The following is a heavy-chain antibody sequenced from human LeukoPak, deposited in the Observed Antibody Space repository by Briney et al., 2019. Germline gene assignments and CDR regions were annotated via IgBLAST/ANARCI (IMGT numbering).Heavy chain of an antibody. CDR3: ARHYDSSAYWYYFDY. CDR1: GGSISSYY. Sequence: PSETLSLTCTVSGGSISSYYWSWIRQPPGKGLEWIRYIHYSGSTNHNPSLKSRVTIPVDTSKNQFSLKLSSVTVADTAVYYCARHYDSSAYWYYFDYWGQGTLVTVSS. D-gene: IGHD3-22*01. V-gene: IGHV4-59*08. CDR2: IHYSGST. J-gene: IGHJ4*02.